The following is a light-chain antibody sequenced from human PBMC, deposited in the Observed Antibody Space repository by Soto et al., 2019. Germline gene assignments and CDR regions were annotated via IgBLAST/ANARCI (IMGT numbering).Light chain of an antibody. CDR2: AAS. J-gene: IGKJ1*01. V-gene: IGKV1-39*01. CDR1: QSISSY. CDR3: QQSYSTTWT. Sequence: DIQMTQSPSTLSASVGDTVTITCRASQSISSYLAWYRQTPGKAPKFLIYAASSLQSGVPSRFSGSGSETDFTLTISSLQPEDFATYSCQQSYSTTWTFGQGTKVEIK.